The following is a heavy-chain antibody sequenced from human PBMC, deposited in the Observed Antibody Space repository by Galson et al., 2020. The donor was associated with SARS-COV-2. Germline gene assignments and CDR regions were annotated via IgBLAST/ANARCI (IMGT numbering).Heavy chain of an antibody. CDR2: ISADINDI. Sequence: ASVKVSCKASGYIFTTYGISWVRQAPGQGLEWMGRISADINDINYSQNLQGRVTLITESATSTAYMELGSLRSDDTAVYYCAREGIWGYYYSTGYYPLDCWGQGTLVTVSS. CDR3: AREGIWGYYYSTGYYPLDC. V-gene: IGHV1-18*01. J-gene: IGHJ4*02. CDR1: GYIFTTYG. D-gene: IGHD3-22*01.